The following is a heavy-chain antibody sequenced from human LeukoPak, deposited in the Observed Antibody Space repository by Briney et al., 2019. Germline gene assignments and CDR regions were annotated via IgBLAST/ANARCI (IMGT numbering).Heavy chain of an antibody. CDR1: GFTFDDYA. Sequence: PGRSLRLSCAASGFTFDDYAMHWVRQAPGKSLKWVSGLSWNSGSIGYADSVKGRFTISRDNAKNSLYLQMNSLRPEDTALYYCAKDTSPSAEAGIFDSWGQGTLVTVSS. CDR3: AKDTSPSAEAGIFDS. CDR2: LSWNSGSI. V-gene: IGHV3-9*01. J-gene: IGHJ4*02. D-gene: IGHD6-13*01.